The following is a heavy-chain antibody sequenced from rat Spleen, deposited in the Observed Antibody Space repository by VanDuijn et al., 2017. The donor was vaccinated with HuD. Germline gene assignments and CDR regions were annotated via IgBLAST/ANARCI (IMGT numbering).Heavy chain of an antibody. CDR3: TRDRDIGTTPFDY. V-gene: IGHV2-19*01. Sequence: QVQVKESGPGLVQPSQTLSLTCTVSGFSLTAFHVHWVRQPPGKGLEWMGRIQNGGNTDYNSALKSRLSISRDTTRSQVFLKMNSVQTEDTGTYYWTRDRDIGTTPFDYWGQGVMVTVSS. CDR1: GFSLTAFH. CDR2: IQNGGNT. J-gene: IGHJ2*01. D-gene: IGHD1-5*01.